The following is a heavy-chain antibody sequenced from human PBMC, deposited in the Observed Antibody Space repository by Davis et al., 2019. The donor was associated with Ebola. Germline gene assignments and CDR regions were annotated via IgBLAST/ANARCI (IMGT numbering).Heavy chain of an antibody. V-gene: IGHV1-18*01. D-gene: IGHD6-19*01. CDR3: AARAGGGWYEAEY. Sequence: ASVKVSCKASGYTFTRYGINWVRQAPGQGLEWMGWISAHNGNTNHAQKLQGRVTMTTDTSTSTAYMELRRLRSDDTAVYYCAARAGGGWYEAEYWGQGTLVTVSS. CDR2: ISAHNGNT. CDR1: GYTFTRYG. J-gene: IGHJ4*02.